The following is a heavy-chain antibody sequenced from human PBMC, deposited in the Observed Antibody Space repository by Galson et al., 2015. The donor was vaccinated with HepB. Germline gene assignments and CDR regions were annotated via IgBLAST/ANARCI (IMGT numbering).Heavy chain of an antibody. Sequence: CAISGDSVSSNSAAWNWIRQSPSRGLEWLGRTYYRSKWYNDYAVSVKSRITINPDTSKNQFSLQLNSVTPEDTAVYYCARDHDYGGYDKYYYYYGMDVWGQGTTVTVSS. D-gene: IGHD5-12*01. CDR1: GDSVSSNSAA. CDR2: TYYRSKWYN. V-gene: IGHV6-1*01. J-gene: IGHJ6*02. CDR3: ARDHDYGGYDKYYYYYGMDV.